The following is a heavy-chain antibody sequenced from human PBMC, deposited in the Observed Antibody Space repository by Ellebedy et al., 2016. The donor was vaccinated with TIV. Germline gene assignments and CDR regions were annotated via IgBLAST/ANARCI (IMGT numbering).Heavy chain of an antibody. V-gene: IGHV3-9*01. J-gene: IGHJ4*02. Sequence: PGGSLRLSCAASGFSFDDFAMHWVRQAAGKGLEWVSGISWNSGSIGYADSVKGRFTISRDNAKNSLFLQMNSLRAEDTALYYCAKDKRMITFGGVIDYWGQGTLVTVSS. CDR3: AKDKRMITFGGVIDY. CDR1: GFSFDDFA. D-gene: IGHD3-16*01. CDR2: ISWNSGSI.